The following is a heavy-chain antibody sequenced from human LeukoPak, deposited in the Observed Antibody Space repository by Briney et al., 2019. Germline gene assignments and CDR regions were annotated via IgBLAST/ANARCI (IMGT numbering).Heavy chain of an antibody. CDR2: ISSSGSTT. CDR1: GFTFSCFE. Sequence: PGGALRLSCGASGFTFSCFEMNWVRPGPGGGVGWVSYISSSGSTTYYADSVKGRFTISRDNAKNSLYLQMNSLRAEDTAVYYCARGLAAAGTNWFDPWGQGTLVTVSS. CDR3: ARGLAAAGTNWFDP. J-gene: IGHJ5*02. V-gene: IGHV3-48*03. D-gene: IGHD6-13*01.